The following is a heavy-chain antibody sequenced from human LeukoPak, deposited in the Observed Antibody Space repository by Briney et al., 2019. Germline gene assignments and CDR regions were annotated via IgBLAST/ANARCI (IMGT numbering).Heavy chain of an antibody. J-gene: IGHJ4*02. D-gene: IGHD2-2*01. V-gene: IGHV4-34*01. Sequence: SETLSLTCAVYGGSFSGYYWSWIRQPPGKGLEWIGEINHSGSTNYNPSLKSRVTISVDTSKNQFSLKLSSVTAADTAVYYCARGRPRPAADYWGQGTLVTVSS. CDR3: ARGRPRPAADY. CDR2: INHSGST. CDR1: GGSFSGYY.